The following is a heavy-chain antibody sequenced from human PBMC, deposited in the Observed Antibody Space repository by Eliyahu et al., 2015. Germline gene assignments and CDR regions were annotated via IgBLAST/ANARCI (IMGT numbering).Heavy chain of an antibody. CDR1: GFPFNTHA. CDR2: ITDSGDST. J-gene: IGHJ4*02. CDR3: ASRNY. D-gene: IGHD5-24*01. V-gene: IGHV3-23*01. Sequence: EGQLLESGGALVQPGGSLXXSWVASGFPFNTHAISWVRQAPGKGLEWVSSITDSGDSTYYADSVKGRFTISRDNSKNTLYLQMTSLRAEDSAVYFAASRNYWGQGTRVTVSS.